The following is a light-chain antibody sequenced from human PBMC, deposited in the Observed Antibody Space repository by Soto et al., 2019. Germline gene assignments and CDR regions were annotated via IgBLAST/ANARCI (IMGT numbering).Light chain of an antibody. CDR2: EAS. J-gene: IGLJ1*01. Sequence: QSALTQPPSVSGPPGQSVTISCTGTSTDFVSYNRVSWYQQPPGTAPKLIIYEASNRPSGVPDRFSGSKSGNTASLTISGLQAADEADYYCSLYKSENTYVFGTGTKVTVL. V-gene: IGLV2-18*01. CDR3: SLYKSENTYV. CDR1: STDFVSYNR.